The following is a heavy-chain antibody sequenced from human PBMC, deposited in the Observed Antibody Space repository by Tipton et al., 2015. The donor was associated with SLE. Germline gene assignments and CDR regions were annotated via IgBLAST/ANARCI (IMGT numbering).Heavy chain of an antibody. CDR2: ISGGGGSS. CDR3: ARDPAVWFKELLGQHGLDV. V-gene: IGHV3-23*01. J-gene: IGHJ6*02. CDR1: GFTFTTYA. D-gene: IGHD3-10*01. Sequence: SLRLSCAASGFTFTTYAMSWVRQAPGKGLEWVSAISGGGGSSDYADSVKGRFTISRDNSKNRLYLQMNSLRAEDTAVYYCARDPAVWFKELLGQHGLDVWGQGTKVTASS.